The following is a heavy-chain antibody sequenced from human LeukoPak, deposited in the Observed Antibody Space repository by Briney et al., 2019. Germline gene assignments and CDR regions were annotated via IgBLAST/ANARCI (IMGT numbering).Heavy chain of an antibody. CDR3: ARGHYDSSGYGSNAFDI. J-gene: IGHJ3*02. V-gene: IGHV3-53*01. CDR2: IYSGGST. CDR1: GFTVSNNY. Sequence: PGGSLRLSCAASGFTVSNNYMSWVRQAPGKGLEWVSVIYSGGSTYYADSVKGRFTISRDNSKNTLYLQMNSLRAEDTAVYYCARGHYDSSGYGSNAFDIWGQGTMVTVSS. D-gene: IGHD3-22*01.